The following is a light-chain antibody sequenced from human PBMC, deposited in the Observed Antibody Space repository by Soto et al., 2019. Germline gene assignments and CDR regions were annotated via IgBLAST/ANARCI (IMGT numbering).Light chain of an antibody. CDR3: SSYTSSSTRV. J-gene: IGLJ2*01. CDR1: SSDVGGYNY. CDR2: DVS. V-gene: IGLV2-14*01. Sequence: QSVLTQPASVSGSPGQSITISCTGTSSDVGGYNYVSWYQQHPGKAPKLMIYDVSNRPLGVSNRFSGSKSGNTASLTISGLQAEDEADYYCSSYTSSSTRVFGGGTKVTVL.